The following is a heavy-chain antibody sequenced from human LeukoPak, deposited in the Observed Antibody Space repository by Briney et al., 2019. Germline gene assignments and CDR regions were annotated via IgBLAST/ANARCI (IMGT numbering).Heavy chain of an antibody. D-gene: IGHD2-15*01. CDR3: ARNGYCSGGSCFRFDY. Sequence: SETLSLTCTVSGGSISSYYWSWIRQPPGKGLERIGYIYYSGSTNYNPSLKSRVTISVDTSKNQFSLKLSSVTAADTAVYYCARNGYCSGGSCFRFDYWGQGTLVTVSS. CDR2: IYYSGST. V-gene: IGHV4-59*01. J-gene: IGHJ4*02. CDR1: GGSISSYY.